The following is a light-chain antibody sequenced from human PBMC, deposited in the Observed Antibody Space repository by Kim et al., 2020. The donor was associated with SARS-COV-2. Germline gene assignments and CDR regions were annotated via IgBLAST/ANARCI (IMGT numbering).Light chain of an antibody. V-gene: IGKV1-27*01. CDR1: QGIYKY. J-gene: IGKJ4*01. CDR3: QRYNSALLT. Sequence: ASVGDRVTITCRASQGIYKYLAWYQQKPGKVPKLLISSASSLQSGVPSRFSGSGSGTDFTLTISSLQPEDVATYYCQRYNSALLTFGGGTKVDIK. CDR2: SAS.